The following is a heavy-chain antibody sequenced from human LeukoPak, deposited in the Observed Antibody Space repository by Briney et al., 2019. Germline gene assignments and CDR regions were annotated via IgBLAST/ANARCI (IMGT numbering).Heavy chain of an antibody. CDR2: IYHSGST. V-gene: IGHV4-38-2*01. Sequence: PSETLSLTCAVSGYSISSGYYWGWIRQPPGKGLEWIGSIYHSGSTYYNPSLKSRVTISADTSKNQFSLKLSSVTAADTAVYYCARSPERWLQLLIDYWGQGTLVTVSS. D-gene: IGHD5-24*01. J-gene: IGHJ4*02. CDR3: ARSPERWLQLLIDY. CDR1: GYSISSGYY.